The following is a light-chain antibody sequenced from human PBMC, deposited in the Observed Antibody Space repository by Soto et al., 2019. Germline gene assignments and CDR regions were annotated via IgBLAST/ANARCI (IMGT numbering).Light chain of an antibody. Sequence: DIQMTQSPSSLSASVGDRVTITCRASQSISSYLNWYQQKPGKAPKLLIYAASSLQSGVPSRFSGSGSGTDFTLTISSLQPEDVAVYYCQQHYINPITFGQGTRLEIK. CDR2: AAS. CDR1: QSISSY. CDR3: QQHYINPIT. V-gene: IGKV1-39*01. J-gene: IGKJ5*01.